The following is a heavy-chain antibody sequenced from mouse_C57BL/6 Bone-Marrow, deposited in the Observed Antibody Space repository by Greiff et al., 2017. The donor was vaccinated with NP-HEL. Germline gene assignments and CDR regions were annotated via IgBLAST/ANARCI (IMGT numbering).Heavy chain of an antibody. CDR2: INPSSGYT. Sequence: QVHVKQSGAELARPGASVKMSCKASGYTFTSYTMHWVKQRPGQGLEWIGYINPSSGYTKYNQKFKDKATLTADKSSSTAYMQLSSLTSEDSAVYYCARGDGYWYFDVWGTGTTVTVSS. V-gene: IGHV1-4*01. CDR1: GYTFTSYT. D-gene: IGHD2-3*01. J-gene: IGHJ1*03. CDR3: ARGDGYWYFDV.